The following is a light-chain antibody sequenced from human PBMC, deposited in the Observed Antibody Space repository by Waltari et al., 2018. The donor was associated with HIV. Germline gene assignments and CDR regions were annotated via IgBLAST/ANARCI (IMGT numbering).Light chain of an antibody. J-gene: IGKJ1*01. CDR2: AST. CDR3: QQSFSTLGT. CDR1: PGISNY. V-gene: IGKV1-39*01. Sequence: DIQMTQSPSSLSASVGDRVTITSLASPGISNYLNWYQQKEGNAPKLLIFASTTLQTGVPPMFSGRGSGTAFTLTITCLRPEDFSTFYCQQSFSTLGTFGQGTKVAI.